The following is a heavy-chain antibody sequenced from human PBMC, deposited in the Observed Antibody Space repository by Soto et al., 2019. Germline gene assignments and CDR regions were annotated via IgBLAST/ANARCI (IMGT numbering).Heavy chain of an antibody. CDR2: IIPLLRTV. CDR1: GGTFGSYS. V-gene: IGHV1-69*06. Sequence: QEDLVQSGAEVKKPGSSVNVSCKASGGTFGSYSITWVRQAPGQRLEWMGEIIPLLRTVNYAQEFQGRVTITGDRSTSTVYMALSSLRSDDTAVYYCARDPVDLFGYMDVWGQGTTVTVSS. D-gene: IGHD6-25*01. J-gene: IGHJ6*02. CDR3: ARDPVDLFGYMDV.